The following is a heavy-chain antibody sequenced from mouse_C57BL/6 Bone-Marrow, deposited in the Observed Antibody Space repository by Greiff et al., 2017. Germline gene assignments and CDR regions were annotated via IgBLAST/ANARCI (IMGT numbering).Heavy chain of an antibody. CDR1: GYTFTSYD. J-gene: IGHJ2*01. CDR3: AKLDQFDY. Sequence: VQLQQSGPELVKPGASVKLSCKASGYTFTSYDINWVKQTPGQGLEWIGWIYPRDGSTKYTEKFKGKATLTVDTSSSTAYMELHSLTSEDCAVYLCAKLDQFDYWGQGTTLTVSS. V-gene: IGHV1-85*01. CDR2: IYPRDGST.